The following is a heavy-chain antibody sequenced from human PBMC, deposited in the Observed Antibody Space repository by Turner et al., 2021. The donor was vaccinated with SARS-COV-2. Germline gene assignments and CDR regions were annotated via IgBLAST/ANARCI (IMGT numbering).Heavy chain of an antibody. CDR3: ARLMDTAMDYYGMDV. Sequence: QLQLQESGPGLVKPLETLSLTCTVSGGSISSSSYSWGWVRQPPGKGLEWIGGSYYSGITYDNPSLKSRVTISIDTSKNQFSLKLSDVTAADTAVYYCARLMDTAMDYYGMDVWGQGTTVTVSS. CDR2: SYYSGIT. D-gene: IGHD5-18*01. J-gene: IGHJ6*02. CDR1: GGSISSSSYS. V-gene: IGHV4-39*01.